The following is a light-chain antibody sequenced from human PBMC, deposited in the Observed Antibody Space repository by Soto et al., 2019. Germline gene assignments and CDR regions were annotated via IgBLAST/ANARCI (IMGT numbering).Light chain of an antibody. CDR3: GTWDSRLRVVV. CDR1: SSNIGNNY. V-gene: IGLV1-51*01. CDR2: DSN. J-gene: IGLJ2*01. Sequence: QSVLTQPPSVSAAPRQKVAISCSGSSSNIGNNYVSWYHRVPGSAPKLLLYDSNERPSGIPDRFSGSKSGTSATLDITGLLTGDEGDYYCGTWDSRLRVVVFGGGTKLTVL.